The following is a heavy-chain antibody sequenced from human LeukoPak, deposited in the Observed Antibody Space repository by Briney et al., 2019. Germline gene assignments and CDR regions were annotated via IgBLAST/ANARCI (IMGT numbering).Heavy chain of an antibody. D-gene: IGHD2-21*02. Sequence: SETLSLTCSVSGGSISSYYWSWIRQSAGKGLEWIGRIHPTGCTNYNPSLKSRVTISGDKSKNQFSLKLSSVTAADTAVYYCARVGGDCGGDCYHYYSMDVWGKGTTVTVSS. V-gene: IGHV4-4*07. CDR3: ARVGGDCGGDCYHYYSMDV. J-gene: IGHJ6*03. CDR1: GGSISSYY. CDR2: IHPTGCT.